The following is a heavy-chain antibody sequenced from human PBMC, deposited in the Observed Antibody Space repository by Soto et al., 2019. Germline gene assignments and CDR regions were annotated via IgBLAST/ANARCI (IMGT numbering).Heavy chain of an antibody. CDR2: ISSSGSTI. CDR3: ARRGSGYDDYYYYYGMDV. V-gene: IGHV3-48*03. CDR1: GFTFSSYE. J-gene: IGHJ6*02. D-gene: IGHD5-12*01. Sequence: LRLSCAASGFTFSSYEMNWVRQAPGKGLEWVSYISSSGSTIYYADSVKGRFTISRDNAKNSLYLQMNSLRAEDTAVYYCARRGSGYDDYYYYYGMDVWGQGTTVTVSS.